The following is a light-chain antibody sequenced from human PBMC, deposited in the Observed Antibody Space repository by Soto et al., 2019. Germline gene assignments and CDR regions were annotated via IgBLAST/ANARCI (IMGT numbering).Light chain of an antibody. CDR1: QSLSDT. Sequence: EIVMTQSPATLSVSPGERATLSCRASQSLSDTLAWYQQKPGQAPRLLIYGASTRATGIPARFTASGSGTEFTLTTSSLQSADIAVYYCQQYRSWPRTFGQGTKVEIK. CDR3: QQYRSWPRT. V-gene: IGKV3-15*01. CDR2: GAS. J-gene: IGKJ1*01.